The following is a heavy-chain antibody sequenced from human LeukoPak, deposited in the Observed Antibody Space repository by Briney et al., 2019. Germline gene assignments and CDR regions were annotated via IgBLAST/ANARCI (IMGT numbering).Heavy chain of an antibody. J-gene: IGHJ4*02. V-gene: IGHV4-4*07. Sequence: SETLSLTCTVSGGSISSYYWSWIRQPAGKGLEWIGRIYTSGSTNYNPSLKSRVTMSVDTSKNQFSLKLSSATAADTAVYYCARDRWYSSGWYSDYWGQGTLVTVSS. CDR3: ARDRWYSSGWYSDY. D-gene: IGHD6-19*01. CDR2: IYTSGST. CDR1: GGSISSYY.